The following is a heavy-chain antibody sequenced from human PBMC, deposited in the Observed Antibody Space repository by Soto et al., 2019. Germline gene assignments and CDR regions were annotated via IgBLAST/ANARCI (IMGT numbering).Heavy chain of an antibody. CDR2: IYHSGST. D-gene: IGHD2-15*01. Sequence: SETLSLTCAVSGGSISSATYSWIWIRQPPGKGLEWIGYIYHSGSTFYNPSLKSRVTISVDRSRNQFSLKLTSVTAADTAVYYCATSRIGVVADIPDYWGQGTLVTVYS. CDR1: GGSISSATYS. CDR3: ATSRIGVVADIPDY. V-gene: IGHV4-30-2*01. J-gene: IGHJ4*02.